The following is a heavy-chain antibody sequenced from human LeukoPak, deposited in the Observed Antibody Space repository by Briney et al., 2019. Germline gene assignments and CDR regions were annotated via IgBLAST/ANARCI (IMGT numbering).Heavy chain of an antibody. CDR1: GFTFSSHA. V-gene: IGHV3-30-3*01. J-gene: IGHJ4*02. D-gene: IGHD4-17*01. Sequence: GGSLRLSCAASGFTFSSHAMHWVRQAPGKGLERVAVISYDGSNKYYADSVKGRFTISRDNSKNTLYLQMNSLRAEDTAVYYCARNPYGDYYFDYWGQGTLVTVSS. CDR3: ARNPYGDYYFDY. CDR2: ISYDGSNK.